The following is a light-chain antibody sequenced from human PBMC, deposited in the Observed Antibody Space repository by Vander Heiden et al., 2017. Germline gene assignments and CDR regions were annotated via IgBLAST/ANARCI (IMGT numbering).Light chain of an antibody. V-gene: IGLV2-23*02. J-gene: IGLJ1*01. CDR2: EVN. CDR3: CSYAGSTTYV. CDR1: STDVANYNL. Sequence: QSALTQPASVSGSPGQSITISCTGTSTDVANYNLVSWYQQHPGKAPKVMIYEVNKRPSGVSNRCSGAKSDNTASLTISGLQAEDEGDYYCCSYAGSTTYVFGTGTKVSVL.